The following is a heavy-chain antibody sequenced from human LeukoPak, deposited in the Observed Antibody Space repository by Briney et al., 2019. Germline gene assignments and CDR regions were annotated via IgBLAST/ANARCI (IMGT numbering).Heavy chain of an antibody. CDR2: MHPNSGGT. V-gene: IGHV1-2*02. D-gene: IGHD3-10*01. CDR1: GYTFTDYY. CDR3: ARKAWFGELYPLGY. Sequence: ASVKVSCKASGYTFTDYYMHWLRQAPGQGLEWMGWMHPNSGGTNYAQKFQGRVTMTRDTSISTAYMELSRLRSDDTAVYYCARKAWFGELYPLGYWGQGTLVTVSS. J-gene: IGHJ4*02.